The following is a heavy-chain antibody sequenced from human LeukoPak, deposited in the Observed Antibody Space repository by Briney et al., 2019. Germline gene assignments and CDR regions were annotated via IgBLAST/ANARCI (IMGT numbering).Heavy chain of an antibody. CDR2: INPNSGGT. D-gene: IGHD2-15*01. V-gene: IGHV1-2*06. CDR1: GYTFTGYY. Sequence: ASVKVSCKASGYTFTGYYMHWVRQAPGQGLEWMGRINPNSGGTNYALKFQGRVTMTRDTSISTAYMELSRLRSDDTAVYYCARDSCSGGSCYYVYWGQGTLVTVSS. J-gene: IGHJ4*02. CDR3: ARDSCSGGSCYYVY.